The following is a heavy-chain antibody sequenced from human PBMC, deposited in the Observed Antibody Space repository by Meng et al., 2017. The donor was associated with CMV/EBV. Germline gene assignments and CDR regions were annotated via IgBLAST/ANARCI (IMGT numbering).Heavy chain of an antibody. J-gene: IGHJ4*02. CDR1: GFTFSSYE. CDR2: ISSSGSTI. Sequence: LSLTCAASGFTFSSYEMNWVRQAPGKGLEWVSYISSSGSTIYYADSVKGRFTISRDNAKNSLYLQMNSLRAEDTAVYYCARGHSSGYFDYWGQGTLVTVSS. V-gene: IGHV3-48*03. D-gene: IGHD6-19*01. CDR3: ARGHSSGYFDY.